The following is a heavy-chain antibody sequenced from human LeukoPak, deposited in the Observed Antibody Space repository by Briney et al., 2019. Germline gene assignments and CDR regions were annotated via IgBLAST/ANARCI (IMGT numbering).Heavy chain of an antibody. CDR2: FSGSGGST. J-gene: IGHJ4*02. CDR1: GFTFSRYW. CDR3: ARRAGAYSHPYDY. D-gene: IGHD4/OR15-4a*01. Sequence: GGSLRLSCAASGFTFSRYWMSWVRQAPGKGLEWVSAFSGSGGSTYYADSVKGRFTISRDNSKNTLFLQMNSLRAEDTAVYYCARRAGAYSHPYDYWGQGTLVTVSS. V-gene: IGHV3-23*01.